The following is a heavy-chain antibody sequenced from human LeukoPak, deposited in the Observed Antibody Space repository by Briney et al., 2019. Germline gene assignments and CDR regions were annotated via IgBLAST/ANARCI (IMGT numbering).Heavy chain of an antibody. CDR1: GITFSSYS. J-gene: IGHJ4*02. V-gene: IGHV3-48*01. Sequence: GGSLRLSCGASGITFSSYSMNWVHQAPGKGLEWVSYISSSGSTKYYADSVKGRFTISRDNARNSLYLQMNSLRAEDTAVYFCARGGLSIMGYWGQGTLVTVSS. CDR3: ARGGLSIMGY. D-gene: IGHD2/OR15-2a*01. CDR2: ISSSGSTK.